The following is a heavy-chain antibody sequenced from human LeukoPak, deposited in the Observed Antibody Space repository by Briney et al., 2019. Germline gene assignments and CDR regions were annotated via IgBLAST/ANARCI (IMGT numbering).Heavy chain of an antibody. J-gene: IGHJ4*02. D-gene: IGHD3-22*01. CDR3: ARVANGYNYYDSSGIDY. CDR2: ISSSSSTI. V-gene: IGHV3-48*01. Sequence: GGSLRLSCAASGFTFSSYSMNWVRQAPGKGLEWVSYISSSSSTIYYADSVKGRFTISGDNAKNSLYLQMNSLRAEDTAVYYCARVANGYNYYDSSGIDYWGQGTLVTVSS. CDR1: GFTFSSYS.